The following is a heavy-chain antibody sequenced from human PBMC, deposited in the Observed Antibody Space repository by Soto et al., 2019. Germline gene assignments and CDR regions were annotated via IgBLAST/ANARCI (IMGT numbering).Heavy chain of an antibody. V-gene: IGHV3-30*18. CDR2: ISYDGSNK. Sequence: GGSLRLSCAASGFTFSSYGMHWVRQAPGKGLEWVAVISYDGSNKNYADSVKGRFTITRDNSKNTLYLQMNSLRAEDTAVYYCAKEYYDSSGYRGHYYYYYGMDVWGQGTTVTVSS. D-gene: IGHD3-22*01. CDR1: GFTFSSYG. CDR3: AKEYYDSSGYRGHYYYYYGMDV. J-gene: IGHJ6*02.